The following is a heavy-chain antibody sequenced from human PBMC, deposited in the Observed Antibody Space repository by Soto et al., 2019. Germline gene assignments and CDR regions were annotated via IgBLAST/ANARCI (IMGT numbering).Heavy chain of an antibody. CDR3: ARDLGQDYGSGSDYYYYYGMDV. J-gene: IGHJ6*02. CDR1: GFTFSSYS. V-gene: IGHV3-21*01. D-gene: IGHD3-10*01. CDR2: ISSSSSYI. Sequence: GGSLRLSCAASGFTFSSYSMNWVRQAPGKGLEWVSSISSSSSYIYYADSVKGRFTISRDNAKNSLYLQMNSLGAEDTAVYYCARDLGQDYGSGSDYYYYYGMDVWGQGTTVTVSS.